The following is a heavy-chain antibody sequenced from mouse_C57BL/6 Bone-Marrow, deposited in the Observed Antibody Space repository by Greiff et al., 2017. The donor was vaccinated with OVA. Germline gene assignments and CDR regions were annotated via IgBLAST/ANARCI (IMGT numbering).Heavy chain of an antibody. D-gene: IGHD1-1*02. CDR1: GYTFTSYW. CDR3: ARWYPFAY. V-gene: IGHV1-69*01. CDR2: IDPSDSYT. J-gene: IGHJ3*01. Sequence: QVHVKQPGAELVMPGASVKLSCKASGYTFTSYWMHWVKQRPGQGLEWIGEIDPSDSYTNYNQKFKGKSTLTVDKSSSTAYMQLSSLTSEDSAVYYCARWYPFAYWGQGTLVTVSA.